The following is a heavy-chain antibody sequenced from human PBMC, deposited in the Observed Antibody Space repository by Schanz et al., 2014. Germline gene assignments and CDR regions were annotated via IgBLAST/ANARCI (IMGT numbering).Heavy chain of an antibody. D-gene: IGHD3-3*01. V-gene: IGHV1-18*01. Sequence: GPGVKKPGATVQVSCKASGYIFISSGISWVRQAPGQGLEWMGWISVYNHNKEYDQKFQGRVTMTTDTSTSTAYMALTDLRSDVTAVYYCARDRRFFDRDDLYYFDSWGQGTLVTVSS. J-gene: IGHJ4*02. CDR2: ISVYNHNK. CDR3: ARDRRFFDRDDLYYFDS. CDR1: GYIFISSG.